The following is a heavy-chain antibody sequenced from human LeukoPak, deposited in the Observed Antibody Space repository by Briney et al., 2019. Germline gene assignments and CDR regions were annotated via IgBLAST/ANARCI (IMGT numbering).Heavy chain of an antibody. CDR1: GFTFSSYW. CDR3: ARVDWYYDFWSGYYGGYYFDY. Sequence: GGSLRLSCAASGFTFSSYWMHWVRQAPGKGLVWVSRINSDGSSTSYADSVKGRFTISRDNAKNSLYLQMNSLRAEDTAVYYCARVDWYYDFWSGYYGGYYFDYWGQGTLVTVSS. V-gene: IGHV3-74*01. J-gene: IGHJ4*02. D-gene: IGHD3-3*01. CDR2: INSDGSST.